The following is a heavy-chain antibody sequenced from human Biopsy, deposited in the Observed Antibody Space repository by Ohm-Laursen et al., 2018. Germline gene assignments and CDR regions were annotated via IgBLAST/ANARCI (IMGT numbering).Heavy chain of an antibody. V-gene: IGHV4-4*07. CDR2: IYSSGST. CDR3: ARWTPEYDSSRYYLDAFDI. Sequence: LSLTWTVSGGSLRSYYWSWIRQPAGKGLEWIGRIYSSGSTNYNPSLKSRVTLSMDTSKRQFSLKLSFVTAADTAVYYCARWTPEYDSSRYYLDAFDIWGQGTKVTVSS. D-gene: IGHD3-22*01. CDR1: GGSLRSYY. J-gene: IGHJ3*02.